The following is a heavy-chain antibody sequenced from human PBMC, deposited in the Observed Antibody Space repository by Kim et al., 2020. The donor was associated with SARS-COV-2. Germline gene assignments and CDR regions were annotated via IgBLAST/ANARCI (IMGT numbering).Heavy chain of an antibody. CDR1: GGSISSSSYY. D-gene: IGHD3-10*01. V-gene: IGHV4-39*01. Sequence: SETLSLTCTVSGGSISSSSYYWGWIRQPPGKGLVWIGSIYYSGSTYYNPTLKSRVTISVDTSKNQFSLKLSSVTAADTAVYYCARLRFGGSRFDPRGQGTLFTVST. CDR3: ARLRFGGSRFDP. J-gene: IGHJ5*02. CDR2: IYYSGST.